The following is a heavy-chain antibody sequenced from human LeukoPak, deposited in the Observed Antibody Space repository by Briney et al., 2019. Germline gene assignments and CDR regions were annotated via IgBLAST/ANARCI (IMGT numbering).Heavy chain of an antibody. J-gene: IGHJ4*02. D-gene: IGHD4-17*01. CDR1: GYIFTGYY. Sequence: ASVKVSCKSPGYIFTGYYMHWVRQAPGQGLEWMGWINPNTGGTNYAQNFQGRVTMTRDTSISTAYMELSRLKSDDTAVYYCARGPTVTTDYWGQGTLVTVSS. CDR3: ARGPTVTTDY. CDR2: INPNTGGT. V-gene: IGHV1-2*02.